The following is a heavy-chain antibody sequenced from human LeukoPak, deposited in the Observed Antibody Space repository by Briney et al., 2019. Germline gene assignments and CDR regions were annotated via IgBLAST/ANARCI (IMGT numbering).Heavy chain of an antibody. V-gene: IGHV4-30-2*01. CDR2: IYHSGST. CDR1: GGSISSGGYY. Sequence: SETLSLTCTVSGGSISSGGYYWSWIRQPPGKGLEWIGYIYHSGSTYYNPSLKSRVTISVDRSKNQFSLKLSSVTAADTAVYYCARVKVVPAATDYYYYMDVWGKGTTVTVSS. CDR3: ARVKVVPAATDYYYYMDV. D-gene: IGHD2-2*01. J-gene: IGHJ6*03.